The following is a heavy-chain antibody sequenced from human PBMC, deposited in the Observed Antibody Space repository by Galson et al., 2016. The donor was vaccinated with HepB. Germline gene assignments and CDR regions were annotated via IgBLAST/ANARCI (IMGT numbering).Heavy chain of an antibody. CDR1: GVDFSHYA. J-gene: IGHJ4*02. V-gene: IGHV1-69*01. CDR2: VSPVYGTA. CDR3: ATSRVAVSGTEGDHFDY. D-gene: IGHD6-13*01. Sequence: SCKASGVDFSHYAFNWVRQAPGQGLEWMGSVSPVYGTADNAQKFHGRITITADESTSTAYMELSRLRSEDTAIYYCATSRVAVSGTEGDHFDYWGQGTLVIASS.